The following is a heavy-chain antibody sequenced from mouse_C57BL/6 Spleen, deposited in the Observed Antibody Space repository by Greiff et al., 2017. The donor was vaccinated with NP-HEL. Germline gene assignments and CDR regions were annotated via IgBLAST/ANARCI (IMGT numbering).Heavy chain of an antibody. CDR1: GYTFTSYG. CDR2: IYPRSGNT. J-gene: IGHJ2*01. Sequence: QVQLQQSGAELARPGASVKLSCKASGYTFTSYGISWVKQRTGQGLEWIGEIYPRSGNTYYNEKFKGKATLTADKSSSTAYMELRSLTSEDSAVDFCAREELDSSGYEGYWGQGTTLTVSS. CDR3: AREELDSSGYEGY. V-gene: IGHV1-81*01. D-gene: IGHD3-2*02.